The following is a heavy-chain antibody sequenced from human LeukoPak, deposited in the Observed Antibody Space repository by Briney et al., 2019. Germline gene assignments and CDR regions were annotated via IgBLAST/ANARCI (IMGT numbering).Heavy chain of an antibody. CDR2: ISSDGGST. D-gene: IGHD3-10*01. V-gene: IGHV3-64*01. Sequence: HTGGSLRHSCAASGFNFRNYAMHWVRQAPGKGLEYVSSISSDGGSTSYANSVKGRFTISRDNSKNTLFLQMGSLRAEDMAVYYCARESRGLADYWGQGTLVTVSS. J-gene: IGHJ4*02. CDR1: GFNFRNYA. CDR3: ARESRGLADY.